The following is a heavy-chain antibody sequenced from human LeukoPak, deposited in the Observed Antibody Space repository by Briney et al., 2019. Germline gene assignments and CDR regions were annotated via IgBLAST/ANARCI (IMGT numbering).Heavy chain of an antibody. CDR1: GYTFTSYG. Sequence: GASVKVSCKASGYTFTSYGISWVRQAPGQGLEWMGWINPNSGGTNYAQKFQGRVTMTRDTSISTVYMELSRLRSDDTAVYYCARVRKWLRLRNDAFDIWGQGTMVTVSS. J-gene: IGHJ3*02. V-gene: IGHV1-2*02. CDR3: ARVRKWLRLRNDAFDI. CDR2: INPNSGGT. D-gene: IGHD5-12*01.